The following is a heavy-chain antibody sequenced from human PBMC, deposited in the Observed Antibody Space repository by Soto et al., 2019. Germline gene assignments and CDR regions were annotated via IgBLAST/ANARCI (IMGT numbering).Heavy chain of an antibody. CDR3: AKTVVVVAAIFDYYYYYYMDV. CDR2: IYHSGST. J-gene: IGHJ6*03. CDR1: GRSISSYY. D-gene: IGHD2-15*01. Sequence: PLETLSLTCTVSGRSISSYYWSWIRQPPGKGLEGIGYIYHSGSTNYNPPLKSRVTISVDTSKNQFSLKLSSVTAADTAVYYCAKTVVVVAAIFDYYYYYYMDVWGKGTTVTV. V-gene: IGHV4-59*08.